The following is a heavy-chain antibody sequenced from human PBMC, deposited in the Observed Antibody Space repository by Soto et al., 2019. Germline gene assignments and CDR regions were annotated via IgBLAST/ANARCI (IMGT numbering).Heavy chain of an antibody. CDR1: GYSFTSYW. D-gene: IGHD6-6*01. Sequence: ESLKISCKGSGYSFTSYWIGWVRQMPGKGLEWMGIIYPGDSDTRYSPSFQGQVTISADKSISTAYLQWSSLKASDTAMYYCARRRSSSDYYYYGMDVWGQGTTVTVSS. V-gene: IGHV5-51*01. CDR2: IYPGDSDT. J-gene: IGHJ6*02. CDR3: ARRRSSSDYYYYGMDV.